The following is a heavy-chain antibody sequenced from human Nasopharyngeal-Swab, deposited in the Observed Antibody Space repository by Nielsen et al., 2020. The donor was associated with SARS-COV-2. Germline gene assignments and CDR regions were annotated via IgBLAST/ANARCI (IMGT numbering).Heavy chain of an antibody. Sequence: GESLKISCAASGSTFSSYWMSWVRTAPGKGLEWVANIKQDGSAKYYVDSVKDRFTISRDNAKNSLYLQMNSLRAEDTTVYYCARVFGWELLRDGFDYWGQGTLVTVSS. D-gene: IGHD1-26*01. CDR1: GSTFSSYW. CDR2: IKQDGSAK. V-gene: IGHV3-7*01. CDR3: ARVFGWELLRDGFDY. J-gene: IGHJ4*02.